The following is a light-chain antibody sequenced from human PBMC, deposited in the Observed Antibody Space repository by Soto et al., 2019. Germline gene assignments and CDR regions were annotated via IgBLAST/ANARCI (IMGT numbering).Light chain of an antibody. J-gene: IGKJ1*01. V-gene: IGKV3-20*01. CDR1: QSVSSNY. Sequence: EIVLTQSPGTLSLSPGERAILSCRASQSVSSNYLAWYQQKPGQAPRLLIYGASSRATGIPDRFSGSGSGTYFTLTISRLEHEDLAVYYCQEYGSSSWTFGQGTKVEIK. CDR2: GAS. CDR3: QEYGSSSWT.